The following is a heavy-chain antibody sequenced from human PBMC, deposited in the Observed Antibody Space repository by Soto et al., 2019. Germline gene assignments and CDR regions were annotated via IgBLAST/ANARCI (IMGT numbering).Heavy chain of an antibody. J-gene: IGHJ4*02. Sequence: EVQLLESGGGVVQPGGSLRLSCVASGFNFKKFAMAWVRQAAGEGLEWVSGISCCGGSASYADSVKGRFSIARDDSKNTVSLPLNSLRVEDTAQYYCAKADGQQWLIPHLDNWGQGTLVTAS. CDR2: ISCCGGSA. D-gene: IGHD6-19*01. V-gene: IGHV3-23*01. CDR1: GFNFKKFA. CDR3: AKADGQQWLIPHLDN.